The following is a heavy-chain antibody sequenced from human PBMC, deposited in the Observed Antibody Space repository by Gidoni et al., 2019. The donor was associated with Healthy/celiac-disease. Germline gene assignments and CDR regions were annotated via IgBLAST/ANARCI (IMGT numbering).Heavy chain of an antibody. D-gene: IGHD3-10*01. Sequence: LRLFCAASGFTFSDYYMRWIRQAPGKGLEWVSYISSSGRTIYYADPVKGRFTTPRDNANNSLDLQMNSLGAEDAAVYYCAGLNLLSHTQSGGYWGQGTLVTVSS. J-gene: IGHJ4*02. CDR2: ISSSGRTI. V-gene: IGHV3-11*01. CDR3: AGLNLLSHTQSGGY. CDR1: GFTFSDYY.